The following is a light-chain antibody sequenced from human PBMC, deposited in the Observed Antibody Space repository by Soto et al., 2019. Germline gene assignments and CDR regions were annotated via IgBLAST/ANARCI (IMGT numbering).Light chain of an antibody. V-gene: IGLV2-14*01. Sequence: QSVLTQPASVSGSPGQSNTISCTGTSSDVGGYNYVSWYQQHPGKAPKLMIYEVSNRPSGVSNRFSGSKSGNTASLTISGLQAEDEADYYCSSYTSSSTLSYVFGTGTKLTVL. CDR1: SSDVGGYNY. J-gene: IGLJ1*01. CDR2: EVS. CDR3: SSYTSSSTLSYV.